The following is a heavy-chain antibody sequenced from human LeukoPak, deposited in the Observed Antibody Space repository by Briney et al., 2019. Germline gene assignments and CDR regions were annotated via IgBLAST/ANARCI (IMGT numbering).Heavy chain of an antibody. D-gene: IGHD2-15*01. Sequence: ASVKASCKASGYTFTGYFMHWVRQAPGQGLEWMGRINPNCGGTNYAQKFQGRVTMTRDTSISTAYLELSRLRYDDTAVYYCAMGYCSGGSCPTFFDYWGQGTLVTVSS. J-gene: IGHJ4*02. CDR1: GYTFTGYF. CDR3: AMGYCSGGSCPTFFDY. V-gene: IGHV1-2*06. CDR2: INPNCGGT.